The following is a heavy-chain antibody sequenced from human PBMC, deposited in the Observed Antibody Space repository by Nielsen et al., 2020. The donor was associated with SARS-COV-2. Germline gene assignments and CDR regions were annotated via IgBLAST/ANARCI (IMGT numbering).Heavy chain of an antibody. V-gene: IGHV1-69*04. CDR1: GGTFSSYA. Sequence: SVKVSCKASGGTFSSYAISWVRQAPGQGLEWMGRIIPILGIANYAQKFQDRLTLTADSSTSTAFLELTSLTSDDTAVYYCARYSTGWFSGLYWFDPWGQGTLVTVST. CDR3: ARYSTGWFSGLYWFDP. J-gene: IGHJ5*02. D-gene: IGHD2-2*01. CDR2: IIPILGIA.